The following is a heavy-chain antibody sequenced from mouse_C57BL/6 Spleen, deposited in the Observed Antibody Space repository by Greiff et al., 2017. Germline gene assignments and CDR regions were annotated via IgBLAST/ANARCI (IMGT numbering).Heavy chain of an antibody. Sequence: VQLQQSGAELAKPGASVKLSCKASGYTFTSYWMHWVKQRPGQGLEWIGYINPSSGYTKYNQKFKDKATLTADKSSSTAYMQLRSLTYEDSAVYYCAGGAYGSSSSFDYWGQGTTLTVSS. CDR3: AGGAYGSSSSFDY. CDR1: GYTFTSYW. J-gene: IGHJ2*01. CDR2: INPSSGYT. V-gene: IGHV1-7*01. D-gene: IGHD1-1*01.